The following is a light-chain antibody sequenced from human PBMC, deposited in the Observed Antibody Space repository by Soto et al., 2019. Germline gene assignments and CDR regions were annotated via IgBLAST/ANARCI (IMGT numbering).Light chain of an antibody. CDR1: SSNIGRNT. J-gene: IGLJ1*01. V-gene: IGLV1-44*01. CDR3: AAWDDSLNGYV. Sequence: QSVLTQSTSASGTPGQRVTISCSGSSSNIGRNTVNWYQHLPGTAPKLLIYSNDQRPSGVPDRFSGSRSGTSASLAISGLQSEDAADYYCAAWDDSLNGYVFGTGTKLTVL. CDR2: SND.